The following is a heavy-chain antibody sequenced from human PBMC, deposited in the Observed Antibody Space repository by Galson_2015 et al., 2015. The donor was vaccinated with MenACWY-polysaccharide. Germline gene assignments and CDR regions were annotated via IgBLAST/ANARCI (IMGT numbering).Heavy chain of an antibody. V-gene: IGHV1-8*01. CDR1: GYTFTSYD. D-gene: IGHD6-19*01. CDR3: ARVEEQWLGYYDYGMDV. Sequence: SVKVSCKASGYTFTSYDINWVRQATGQGLEWMGWMNPNSGKTGYAQKFQGRVTMTRNTSISTAYMELSSLRSEDTAVYYCARVEEQWLGYYDYGMDVWGQGTTVTVSS. CDR2: MNPNSGKT. J-gene: IGHJ6*02.